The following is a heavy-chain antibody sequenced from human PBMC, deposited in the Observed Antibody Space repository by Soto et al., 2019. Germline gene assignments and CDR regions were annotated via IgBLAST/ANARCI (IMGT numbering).Heavy chain of an antibody. J-gene: IGHJ4*02. CDR2: IYYSGST. CDR3: ARYGYCTNRVCYGGGGPFDY. D-gene: IGHD2-8*01. Sequence: PSETLSLTCTVSGGSISSSSYYWGWIRQPPGKGLEWIGSIYYSGSTYYNPSLKSRVTISVDTSKNQFSLKLSSVTAADTAVYYCARYGYCTNRVCYGGGGPFDYWGQGTLVTVSS. V-gene: IGHV4-39*07. CDR1: GGSISSSSYY.